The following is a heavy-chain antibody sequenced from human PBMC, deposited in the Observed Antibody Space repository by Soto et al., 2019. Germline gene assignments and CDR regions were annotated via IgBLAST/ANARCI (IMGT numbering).Heavy chain of an antibody. CDR3: VRDGTKNLRDWFDP. J-gene: IGHJ5*02. V-gene: IGHV4-4*07. CDR2: IYATGSS. D-gene: IGHD1-1*01. Sequence: SETLSLTCNVSGASLSGHYWSWIRQPPGKGLEWIGRIYATGSSDYNPSLKSRITISVDMSKKQFSLTLRSVTAADTAMYYCVRDGTKNLRDWFDPWGQGSLVTVSS. CDR1: GASLSGHY.